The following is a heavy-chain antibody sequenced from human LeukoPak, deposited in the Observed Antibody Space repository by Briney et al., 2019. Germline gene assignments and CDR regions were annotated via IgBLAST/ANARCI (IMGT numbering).Heavy chain of an antibody. CDR1: GFTFTAYW. D-gene: IGHD1-26*01. CDR2: VAQDGTDT. Sequence: GGSLRLSCAASGFTFTAYWMHWVRQAPGKGLVWVSRVAQDGTDTAYADSVKGRFTISRDNSKNTLYLQMNSLRAEDTAVYYCARALYGSYDFDYWGQGTLVTVSS. CDR3: ARALYGSYDFDY. V-gene: IGHV3-74*01. J-gene: IGHJ4*02.